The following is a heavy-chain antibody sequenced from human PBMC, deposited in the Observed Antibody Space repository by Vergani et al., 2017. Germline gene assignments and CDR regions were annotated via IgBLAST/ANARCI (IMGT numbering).Heavy chain of an antibody. V-gene: IGHV4-39*01. Sequence: QLQLQESGPGLVKPSETLSLTCTVSGGSISSSSYYWGWIRQPPGKGLEWIGSIYYSGSTYYNPSLKSRVTISVDTSKNQFSLKLSSVTAADTAVYYCASSSEVDTAMYVGAFDIWGQGTMVTVSS. CDR1: GGSISSSSYY. CDR3: ASSSEVDTAMYVGAFDI. CDR2: IYYSGST. D-gene: IGHD5-18*01. J-gene: IGHJ3*02.